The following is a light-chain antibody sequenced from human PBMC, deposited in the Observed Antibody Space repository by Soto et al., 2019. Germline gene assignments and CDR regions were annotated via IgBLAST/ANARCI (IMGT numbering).Light chain of an antibody. Sequence: QSVLTQPASVNGFPGQSITISRNRTSSDVGGYNYVSWYQQHPGKAPKLMIYDVSNRPSGVSNRFSGSKSGNTASLTISGLQAEDEADYYCSSYTSSSTRVFGTGTKVTVL. CDR3: SSYTSSSTRV. CDR1: SSDVGGYNY. V-gene: IGLV2-14*01. CDR2: DVS. J-gene: IGLJ1*01.